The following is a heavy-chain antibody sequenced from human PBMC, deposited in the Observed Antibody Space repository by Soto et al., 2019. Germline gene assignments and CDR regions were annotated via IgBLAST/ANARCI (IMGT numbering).Heavy chain of an antibody. Sequence: QVQLVQSGAEVKKPGASVKVSCKASGYTFTSYDINWVRQATGQWLEWMGWMNPNSGNTGYAQQFQGRVTMTRNTSISTAYMELSSLRSEDTAVYYCARAHCSGGSCSYYFAYWGQVTLVTVSA. D-gene: IGHD2-15*01. CDR2: MNPNSGNT. CDR3: ARAHCSGGSCSYYFAY. V-gene: IGHV1-8*01. J-gene: IGHJ4*02. CDR1: GYTFTSYD.